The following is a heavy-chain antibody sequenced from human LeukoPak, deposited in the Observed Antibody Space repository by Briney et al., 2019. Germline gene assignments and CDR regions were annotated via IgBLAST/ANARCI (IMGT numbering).Heavy chain of an antibody. D-gene: IGHD3-22*01. CDR2: IYYSGST. J-gene: IGHJ4*02. Sequence: PSETLSLTCTVSGGSISSYYWSWIRQPPGKGLEWIGYIYYSGSTNYNPSLKSRVTISVDTSKNQFSLKLSSVTAADTAVYYCARGREYYDSRELDYWGQGTLVTVSS. V-gene: IGHV4-59*01. CDR3: ARGREYYDSRELDY. CDR1: GGSISSYY.